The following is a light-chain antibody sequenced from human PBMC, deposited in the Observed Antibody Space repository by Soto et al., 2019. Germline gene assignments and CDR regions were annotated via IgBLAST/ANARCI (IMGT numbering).Light chain of an antibody. J-gene: IGKJ1*01. CDR1: QSVSSIY. CDR3: QQYGSSPWT. V-gene: IGKV3-20*01. CDR2: GSS. Sequence: EIVLTQSPGTLSLSPGERATLSCRASQSVSSIYLAWYQQKPGQAPRLLVYGSSSRATGIPDRFSGSGSGTNVTLTISRLDPEDFAVYYCQQYGSSPWTFGQGTKGEV.